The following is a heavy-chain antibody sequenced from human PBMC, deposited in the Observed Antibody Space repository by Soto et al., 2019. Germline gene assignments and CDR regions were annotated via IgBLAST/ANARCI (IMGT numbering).Heavy chain of an antibody. CDR1: GGSISSYY. Sequence: SETLSLTCTVSGGSISSYYWSWIRQPPGKGLEWIGYIYYSGSTNYNPSLKSRVTISVDTSKNQFSLKLSSVTAADTAVYYCARGRFDWLSFDYWGQGTLVTVSS. V-gene: IGHV4-59*08. J-gene: IGHJ4*02. CDR2: IYYSGST. D-gene: IGHD3-9*01. CDR3: ARGRFDWLSFDY.